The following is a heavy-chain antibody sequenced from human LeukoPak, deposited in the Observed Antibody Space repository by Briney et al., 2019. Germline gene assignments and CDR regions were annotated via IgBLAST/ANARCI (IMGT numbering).Heavy chain of an antibody. CDR3: TRDFYGIDY. D-gene: IGHD3-10*01. CDR2: INGDGSGT. V-gene: IGHV3-74*01. J-gene: IGHJ4*02. CDR1: GFTFTDYW. Sequence: PGGSLRLSCAASGFTFTDYWMHWVRQAPGKGLGWVSRINGDGSGTSYADSVNGRFTISRDNAKNTVYLQMNSLRAEDTAVYYCTRDFYGIDYWGQGTLVTVSS.